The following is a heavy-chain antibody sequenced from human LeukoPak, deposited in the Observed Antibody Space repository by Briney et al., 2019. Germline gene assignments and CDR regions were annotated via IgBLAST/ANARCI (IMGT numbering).Heavy chain of an antibody. D-gene: IGHD4/OR15-4a*01. CDR1: GGSFSGYY. Sequence: TSETLSLTCAVYGGSFSGYYWSWIRQPPGKGLEWIGEINHSGSTNYNPSLKSRVTISVDTSKNQFSLKLSSVTAADTAVYYCARWAANDDAFDIWGQGTMVTVSS. J-gene: IGHJ3*02. V-gene: IGHV4-34*01. CDR3: ARWAANDDAFDI. CDR2: INHSGST.